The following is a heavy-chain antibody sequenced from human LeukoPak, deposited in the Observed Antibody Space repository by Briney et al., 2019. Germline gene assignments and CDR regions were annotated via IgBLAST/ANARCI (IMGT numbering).Heavy chain of an antibody. Sequence: SETLSLTCTVSGGSISSYYWSWIRQPPGKGLEWIGYIYYSGSTNYNPSLKSRVTISVDTSKNQFSLKLSSVTAADTAVHYCARDGCSGGSCYRDYYGMDVWGQGTTVTVSS. D-gene: IGHD2-15*01. CDR3: ARDGCSGGSCYRDYYGMDV. CDR1: GGSISSYY. CDR2: IYYSGST. V-gene: IGHV4-59*01. J-gene: IGHJ6*02.